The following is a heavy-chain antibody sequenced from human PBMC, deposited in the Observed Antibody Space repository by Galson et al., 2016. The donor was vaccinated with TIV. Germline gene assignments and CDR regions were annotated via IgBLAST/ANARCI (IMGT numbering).Heavy chain of an antibody. CDR3: ARDKSRRGCFDP. Sequence: ETLSLTCTVSGDSINNYSWNWFRQSPGKGLEWIGDIYQSGSTNYNPSLKSRVTISIDTSKRQFSLKLYSVTAADTAVYYCARDKSRRGCFDPWGQGSLVTVSS. V-gene: IGHV4-59*01. CDR2: IYQSGST. J-gene: IGHJ5*02. CDR1: GDSINNYS.